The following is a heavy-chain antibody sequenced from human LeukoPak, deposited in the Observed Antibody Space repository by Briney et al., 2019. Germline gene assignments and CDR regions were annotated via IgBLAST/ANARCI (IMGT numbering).Heavy chain of an antibody. D-gene: IGHD3-22*01. Sequence: ASVKVSCKASGYTFTSYDINWVRQATGQGLEWMGWMNPNSGNTGYAQKFQGRVTMTRSTSISTAYMELSSLRSEDTAVYYCATIDYYDSSGAVDYWGQGTLVTVSS. CDR1: GYTFTSYD. V-gene: IGHV1-8*01. CDR3: ATIDYYDSSGAVDY. CDR2: MNPNSGNT. J-gene: IGHJ4*02.